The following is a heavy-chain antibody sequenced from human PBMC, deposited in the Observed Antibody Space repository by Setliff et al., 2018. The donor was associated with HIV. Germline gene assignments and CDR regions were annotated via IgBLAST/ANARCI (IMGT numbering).Heavy chain of an antibody. Sequence: VASVKVSCKASGGTLNTYGISWVRQAPGQGLEWMGGIIPMFGIEKYAQKFQGRVKITADESTTTAYMELSSLRSEDTALYYCARGANILIRTDYYYHMDVWGKGTTVTVSS. CDR1: GGTLNTYG. J-gene: IGHJ6*03. V-gene: IGHV1-69*13. D-gene: IGHD3-16*01. CDR2: IIPMFGIE. CDR3: ARGANILIRTDYYYHMDV.